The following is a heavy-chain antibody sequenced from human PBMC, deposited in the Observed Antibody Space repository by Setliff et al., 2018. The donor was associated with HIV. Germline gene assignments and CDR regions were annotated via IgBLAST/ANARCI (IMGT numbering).Heavy chain of an antibody. Sequence: GGSLRLSCAASGFTFSNYGMHWVRQAPGKGLEWVALLWHDGSNTDYADSVKGRFTISRDNSKNTVYLQMNSLRAEDTAVYYCAKGTYCSGGNCYSGFLDYWGQGTLVTVSS. D-gene: IGHD2-15*01. J-gene: IGHJ4*02. CDR2: LWHDGSNT. CDR1: GFTFSNYG. CDR3: AKGTYCSGGNCYSGFLDY. V-gene: IGHV3-30*02.